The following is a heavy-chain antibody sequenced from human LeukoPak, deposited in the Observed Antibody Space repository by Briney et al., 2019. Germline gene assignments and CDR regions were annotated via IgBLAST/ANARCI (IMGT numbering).Heavy chain of an antibody. D-gene: IGHD6-13*01. CDR2: ISSSSSYI. Sequence: PGGSLRLSCAASGFTFSSYSMNWVRQAPGKGLEWVSSISSSSSYIYYADSVKGRFTISRDNAKNSLYLQMNSLRAEDTAVYYCAREGIAAAGPLDYWGQGALVTVSS. J-gene: IGHJ4*02. CDR3: AREGIAAAGPLDY. CDR1: GFTFSSYS. V-gene: IGHV3-21*01.